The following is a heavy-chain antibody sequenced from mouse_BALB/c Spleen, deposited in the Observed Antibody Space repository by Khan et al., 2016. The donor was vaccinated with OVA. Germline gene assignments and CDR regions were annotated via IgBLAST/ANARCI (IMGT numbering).Heavy chain of an antibody. CDR1: GYTFTTYT. CDR2: IIPSNDYT. J-gene: IGHJ3*01. CDR3: VREGPDYSYDDRFAY. Sequence: VELVESGAELTRPGASVKMSCTASGYTFTTYTIHWVKQRPGQGLEWIGYIIPSNDYTNYNQKFKDRATLTADKSSSTAYLQLSSLTSEDSAVFYCVREGPDYSYDDRFAYGGQGTLVTVSA. D-gene: IGHD2-12*01. V-gene: IGHV1-4*01.